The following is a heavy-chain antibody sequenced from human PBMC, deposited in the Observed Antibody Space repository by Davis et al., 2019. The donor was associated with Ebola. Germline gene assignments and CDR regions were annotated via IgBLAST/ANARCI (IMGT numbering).Heavy chain of an antibody. D-gene: IGHD2-21*02. J-gene: IGHJ6*02. CDR3: ARETASYYGMDV. CDR1: GGSISFYY. CDR2: FYDSGST. V-gene: IGHV4-59*12. Sequence: MPGGSLRLSCTVSGGSISFYYWSWIRQPPGKGLEWIGYFYDSGSTKYNPSLKSRVSISGDTSKNQFSLKLSSVTAADTAVYYCARETASYYGMDVWGQGTTVAVSS.